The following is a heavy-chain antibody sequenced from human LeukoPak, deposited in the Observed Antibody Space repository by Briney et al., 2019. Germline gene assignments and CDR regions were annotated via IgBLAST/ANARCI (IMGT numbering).Heavy chain of an antibody. D-gene: IGHD1-26*01. CDR2: ISPIRDAT. CDR1: GFTYSNHL. J-gene: IGHJ4*02. CDR3: VKDLSERFTFDY. Sequence: PGGSLRLYCSASGFTYSNHLMHWVRQAPGQGLEYVSFISPIRDATTHADSGKDRFTISRDYSKNKLYLQMSNLRPEDTAVYYCVKDLSERFTFDYWGQGTLVAVSS. V-gene: IGHV3-64D*09.